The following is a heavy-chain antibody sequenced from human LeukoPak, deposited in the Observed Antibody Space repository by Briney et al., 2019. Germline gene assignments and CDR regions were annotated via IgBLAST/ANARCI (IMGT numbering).Heavy chain of an antibody. J-gene: IGHJ4*02. D-gene: IGHD3-10*02. CDR3: ARVLPVPYLLDS. CDR1: GHSPTRGYY. V-gene: IGHV4-38-2*01. CDR2: FVQSQKS. Sequence: PSETLSLTCDISGHSPTRGYYWAWFRPSPGKGPEWIATFVQSQKSFYNASLESRVIMSLDTSKSQFSLNLTSVTAADTAVYYCARVLPVPYLLDSWGQGTHVTVSS.